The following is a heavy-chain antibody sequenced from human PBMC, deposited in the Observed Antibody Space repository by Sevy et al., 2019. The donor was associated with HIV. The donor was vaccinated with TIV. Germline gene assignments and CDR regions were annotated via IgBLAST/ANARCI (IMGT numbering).Heavy chain of an antibody. V-gene: IGHV4-34*01. CDR3: ARLGYCSSTSCYNPYYYGMDV. J-gene: IGHJ6*02. Sequence: SETLSLTCAVYGGSLSGYYWSWIRQPPGKGLEWIGEINDSGSTNYNPSLKSRVTISVDTSKNQFSLKLSSVTAADTAVYYCARLGYCSSTSCYNPYYYGMDVWGQGSTVTVSS. D-gene: IGHD2-2*02. CDR2: INDSGST. CDR1: GGSLSGYY.